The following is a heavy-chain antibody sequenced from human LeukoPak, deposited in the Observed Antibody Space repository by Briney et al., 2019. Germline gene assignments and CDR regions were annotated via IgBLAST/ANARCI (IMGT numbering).Heavy chain of an antibody. J-gene: IGHJ5*02. CDR3: AREALVNAWFDP. Sequence: PSETLSLTCAVSGGSISSGGYSWSWIRQPPGKGLEWIGYIYHSGSTYYNPSLKSRVTMSVDTSKNQFSLKLSSVTAADTAVYYCAREALVNAWFDPWGQGTLVTVSS. V-gene: IGHV4-30-2*01. D-gene: IGHD2-21*01. CDR1: GGSISSGGYS. CDR2: IYHSGST.